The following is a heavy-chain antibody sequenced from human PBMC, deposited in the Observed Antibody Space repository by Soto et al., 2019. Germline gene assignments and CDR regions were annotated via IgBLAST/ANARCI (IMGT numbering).Heavy chain of an antibody. CDR3: ARDTGTYPYYFDY. Sequence: SETLSLTCAVSGGSISSSNWWSWVRQPPGKGLEWIGEIYHSGSTNYNPSLKSRVTISVDTSKNQISLKLNSVTAADTAVYYCARDTGTYPYYFDYWGQGTLVTVSS. V-gene: IGHV4-4*02. D-gene: IGHD1-26*01. CDR1: GGSISSSNW. CDR2: IYHSGST. J-gene: IGHJ4*02.